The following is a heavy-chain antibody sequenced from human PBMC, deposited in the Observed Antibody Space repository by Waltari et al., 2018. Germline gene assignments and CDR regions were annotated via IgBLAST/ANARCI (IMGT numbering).Heavy chain of an antibody. CDR1: GGSISSSSYY. Sequence: QLQLQESGPGLVKPSETLSLTCTVSGGSISSSSYYWGWIRQPPGKGLEWIGSIYYSGSTYYNPSLKSRVTISVDTSKNQFSLKLSSVTAADTAVYYCARGAGFWSGYLDYWGQGTLVTVSS. J-gene: IGHJ4*02. CDR3: ARGAGFWSGYLDY. V-gene: IGHV4-39*07. D-gene: IGHD3-3*01. CDR2: IYYSGST.